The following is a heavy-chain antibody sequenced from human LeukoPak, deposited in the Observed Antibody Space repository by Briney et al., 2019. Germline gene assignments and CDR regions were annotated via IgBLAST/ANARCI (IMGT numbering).Heavy chain of an antibody. CDR1: GFTFSTYE. D-gene: IGHD6-25*01. V-gene: IGHV3-48*03. CDR2: ISSSGSTR. J-gene: IGHJ3*02. CDR3: TRDRHSSGPVGAFDI. Sequence: GGSLRLSCAASGFTFSTYEMNWVRQAPGKGLEWISYISSSGSTRYYADSVVGRFTISRDNAENSLFLQMNSLKVDDTAVYYCTRDRHSSGPVGAFDIWGQGTMLTVSS.